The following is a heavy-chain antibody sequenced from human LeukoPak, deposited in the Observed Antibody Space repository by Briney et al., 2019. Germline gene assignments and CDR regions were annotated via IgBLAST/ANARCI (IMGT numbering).Heavy chain of an antibody. CDR1: GYSFITYV. CDR3: ARGGGSSSGDY. D-gene: IGHD6-6*01. V-gene: IGHV7-4-1*02. Sequence: ASVKVSCRASGYSFITYVMNWVRQAPGQGLEWMGWINTNTGNPTYAQGFTGRFVFSLDTSVSTAYLQISSLKAEDTAVYYCARGGGSSSGDYWGQGTLVSVSS. J-gene: IGHJ4*02. CDR2: INTNTGNP.